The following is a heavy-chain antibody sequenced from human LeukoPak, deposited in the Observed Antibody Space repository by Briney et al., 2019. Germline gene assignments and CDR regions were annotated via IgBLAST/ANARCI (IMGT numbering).Heavy chain of an antibody. V-gene: IGHV4-39*07. CDR3: ARKGYYYDSRGLDY. CDR1: GGSISSSSYY. D-gene: IGHD3-22*01. J-gene: IGHJ4*02. CDR2: INHSGST. Sequence: SETLSLTCTVSGGSISSSSYYWGWIRQPPGKGLEWIGEINHSGSTNYNPSLKSRVTISVDTSKNQFSLKLSSVTAADTAVYYCARKGYYYDSRGLDYWGQGTLVTVSS.